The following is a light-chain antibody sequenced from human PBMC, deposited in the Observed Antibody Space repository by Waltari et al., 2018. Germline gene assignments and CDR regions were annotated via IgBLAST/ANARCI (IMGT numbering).Light chain of an antibody. CDR3: QSADNSGTYV. CDR2: KDT. CDR1: ALPKQY. Sequence: SYELTQPPSVSVSPGQTARITCSGEALPKQYVYCYQWKAGQAPVVVIYKDTERPSGIPDRFSGSTSGTTVTLTISGVQAEDEADYFCQSADNSGTYVFGSGTQVTVL. J-gene: IGLJ1*01. V-gene: IGLV3-25*03.